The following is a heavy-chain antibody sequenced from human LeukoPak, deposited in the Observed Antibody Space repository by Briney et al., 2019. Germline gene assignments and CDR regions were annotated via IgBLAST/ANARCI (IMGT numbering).Heavy chain of an antibody. CDR3: ARAPMGAAALY. D-gene: IGHD6-13*01. Sequence: ASVKVSCKASGGTFYTYGLSWVRQAPGQGLEWMGRIKPILGRPSYTQKFQGRITITADTSINTAYMELSSLRSDDTAFFYCARAPMGAAALYWGQGTLVTVSS. CDR1: GGTFYTYG. J-gene: IGHJ4*02. CDR2: IKPILGRP. V-gene: IGHV1-69*04.